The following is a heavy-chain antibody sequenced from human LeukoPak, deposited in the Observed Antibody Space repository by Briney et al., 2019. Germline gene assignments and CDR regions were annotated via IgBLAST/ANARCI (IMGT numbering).Heavy chain of an antibody. V-gene: IGHV1-18*01. Sequence: ASVKVSCKASGYTFTSYGISWVRQAPGQGLEWMGWISAYNGNTNYAQKLQGRVTMTTDTSTSTAYMELSRLRSDDTAVYYCARGYYDSSGYPDAFDIWGQGTMVTVSS. CDR2: ISAYNGNT. CDR1: GYTFTSYG. CDR3: ARGYYDSSGYPDAFDI. J-gene: IGHJ3*02. D-gene: IGHD3-22*01.